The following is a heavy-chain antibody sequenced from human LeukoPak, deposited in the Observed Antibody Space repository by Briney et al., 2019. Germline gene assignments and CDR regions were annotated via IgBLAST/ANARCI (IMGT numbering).Heavy chain of an antibody. V-gene: IGHV3-15*01. CDR1: GFTFGDYV. CDR3: TRAHYYYGMDV. J-gene: IGHJ6*02. Sequence: GGSLRLSCRSSGFTFGDYVMTWVRQAPGKGLEWVGRIKSKIDGGTTDYAAPVTGRFTISRDDSKNTLHLQMSSLKTEDTAVYYCTRAHYYYGMDVWGQGTTVTVSS. CDR2: IKSKIDGGTT.